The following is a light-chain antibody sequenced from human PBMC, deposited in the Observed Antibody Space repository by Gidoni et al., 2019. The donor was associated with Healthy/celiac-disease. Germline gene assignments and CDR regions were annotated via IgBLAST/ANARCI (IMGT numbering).Light chain of an antibody. CDR2: GAS. Sequence: VFQQPPGTLAVSPGERATLSCRASQSVSSSYLAWYQQKPGQALRLLIYGASSRATCIQDRFSGSGSGTDFTLTISRLEPEDFAVYDCQQYGSSPLTFGGGTKVEIK. CDR3: QQYGSSPLT. CDR1: QSVSSSY. J-gene: IGKJ4*01. V-gene: IGKV3-20*01.